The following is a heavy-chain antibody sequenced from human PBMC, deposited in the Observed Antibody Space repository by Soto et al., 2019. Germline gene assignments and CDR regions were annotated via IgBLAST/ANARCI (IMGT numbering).Heavy chain of an antibody. Sequence: SETLSLTCXVSGGSINSGGYYWSWIRQHPGKGLEWIGYIYYSGSTYYNPSLKSRVTISVDTSKNQFSLKLSSVTAADTAVYYCARGITMVRGVPNNWFDPWGQGTLVTVSS. J-gene: IGHJ5*02. CDR1: GGSINSGGYY. V-gene: IGHV4-31*03. D-gene: IGHD3-10*01. CDR2: IYYSGST. CDR3: ARGITMVRGVPNNWFDP.